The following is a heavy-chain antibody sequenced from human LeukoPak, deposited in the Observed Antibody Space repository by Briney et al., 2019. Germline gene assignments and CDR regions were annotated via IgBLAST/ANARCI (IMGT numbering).Heavy chain of an antibody. V-gene: IGHV3-23*01. D-gene: IGHD4-23*01. J-gene: IGHJ4*02. CDR3: AKIYGGNQKIDY. CDR2: ISGSGGST. Sequence: PGGTLRLSCAASGFTFSSYGMSWVRQAPGKGLEWVSAISGSGGSTYYADSVKGRFTISRDNSKNTLYLQMNSLRAEDTAVYYCAKIYGGNQKIDYWGQGTLVTVSS. CDR1: GFTFSSYG.